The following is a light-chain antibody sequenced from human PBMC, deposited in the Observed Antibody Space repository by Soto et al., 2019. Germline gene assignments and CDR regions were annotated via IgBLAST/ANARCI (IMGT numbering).Light chain of an antibody. V-gene: IGKV3-20*01. CDR3: QQYGSSPTWT. Sequence: ESVLTQSLGTLSFSPGERATLSCRASQSVSSNYLAWYQQKPGQAPRLLIYGASTRASGIPDRFSGSGSGTDFTLTISRLEPEDSAVYYCQQYGSSPTWTFGQGTKVDI. CDR1: QSVSSNY. J-gene: IGKJ1*01. CDR2: GAS.